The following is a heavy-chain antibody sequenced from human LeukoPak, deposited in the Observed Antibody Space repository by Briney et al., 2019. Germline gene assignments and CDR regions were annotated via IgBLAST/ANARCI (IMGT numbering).Heavy chain of an antibody. CDR1: GFAFSNYA. V-gene: IGHV3-23*01. CDR2: ISASGGST. CDR3: AELGITMIGGV. D-gene: IGHD3-10*02. J-gene: IGHJ6*04. Sequence: SGGSLRLSCAASGFAFSNYAMSWVRQASGKGLEWVSAISASGGSTYYADSVKGRFTISRDNSKNTLYLQVNSLRAQDTAVYYCAELGITMIGGVWGKGTTVTISS.